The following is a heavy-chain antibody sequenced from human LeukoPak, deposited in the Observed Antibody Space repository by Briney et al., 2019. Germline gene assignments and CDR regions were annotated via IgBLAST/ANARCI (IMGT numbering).Heavy chain of an antibody. Sequence: GGSLRLSCAASGFTFSSSWMSWVRQTPGKGLEWVANIKEDESDKFYVDSVKGRFTISRDNAKNSLYLQMNSLRAEDTAVYYCATGGEWRDYWGQGTLVTVSS. V-gene: IGHV3-7*01. CDR2: IKEDESDK. D-gene: IGHD3-3*01. CDR1: GFTFSSSW. CDR3: ATGGEWRDY. J-gene: IGHJ4*02.